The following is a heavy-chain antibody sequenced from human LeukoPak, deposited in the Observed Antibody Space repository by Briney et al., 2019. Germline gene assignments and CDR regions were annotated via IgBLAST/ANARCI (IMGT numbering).Heavy chain of an antibody. CDR3: ATVFEH. CDR2: INEDGRGT. CDR1: GFTFSSYA. J-gene: IGHJ4*02. V-gene: IGHV3-74*01. Sequence: PGGSLRLSCAASGFTFSSYAMSWVRQAPGQGLVWVSRINEDGRGTSYADSVKGRFTISKDDAKNTVYLQMNSLRAEDTAVYYCATVFEHWGQGTLVTVSS.